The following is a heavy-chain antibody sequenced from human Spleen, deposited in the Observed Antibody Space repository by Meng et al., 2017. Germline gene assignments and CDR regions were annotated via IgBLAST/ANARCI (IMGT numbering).Heavy chain of an antibody. CDR2: INHSGST. J-gene: IGHJ1*01. CDR3: ARGPWLNWNYPAYFQH. V-gene: IGHV4-34*01. CDR1: GGSFSDYY. D-gene: IGHD1-7*01. Sequence: QVQLQQWGEGLLKPLETLSLTCVVSGGSFSDYYWSWIRQPPGKGLEWIGEINHSGSTNYNPSLESRATISVDTSQNNLSLKLSSVTAADTAVYYCARGPWLNWNYPAYFQHWGQGTLVTVSS.